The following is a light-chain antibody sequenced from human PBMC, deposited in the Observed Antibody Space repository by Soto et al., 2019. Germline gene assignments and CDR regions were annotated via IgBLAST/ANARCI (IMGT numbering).Light chain of an antibody. CDR3: QQYKSSPWT. CDR2: MVS. Sequence: DIQMTQSLSTLSASVGDRVTITCRASQTLSDYLAWYQQKPGKAPKFLIYMVSTLESGVPSRFSGAGSGPEFSLSISSLQPDDFATYYYQQYKSSPWTFGPGTEVELK. J-gene: IGKJ1*01. CDR1: QTLSDY. V-gene: IGKV1-5*03.